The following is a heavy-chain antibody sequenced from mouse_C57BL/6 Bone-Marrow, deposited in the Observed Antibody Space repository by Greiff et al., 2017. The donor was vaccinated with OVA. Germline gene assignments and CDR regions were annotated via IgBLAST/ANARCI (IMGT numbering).Heavy chain of an antibody. CDR2: ISYDGSN. Sequence: QLQQSGPGLVKPSQSLSLTCSVTGYSITSGYYWNWIRQFPGNKLEWMGYISYDGSNNYNPSLKNRISITRDTSKNQFFLKLNSVTTEDTATYYCARREVYDGYYFDYWGQGTTLTVSS. CDR3: ARREVYDGYYFDY. V-gene: IGHV3-6*01. CDR1: GYSITSGYY. J-gene: IGHJ2*01. D-gene: IGHD2-3*01.